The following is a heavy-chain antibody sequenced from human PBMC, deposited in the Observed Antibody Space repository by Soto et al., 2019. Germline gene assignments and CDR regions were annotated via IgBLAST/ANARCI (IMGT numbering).Heavy chain of an antibody. CDR2: ISYDGSNK. CDR3: AKDIAARPGAFDY. CDR1: GFTFSSYG. Sequence: QVQLVESGGGVVQPGRSLRLSCAASGFTFSSYGMHWVRQAPGKGLEWVAVISYDGSNKYYADSVKGRFTISRDNSKNTLYLQMNSLRAEDTAVYYCAKDIAARPGAFDYWGQGTLVTVSS. D-gene: IGHD6-6*01. V-gene: IGHV3-30*18. J-gene: IGHJ4*02.